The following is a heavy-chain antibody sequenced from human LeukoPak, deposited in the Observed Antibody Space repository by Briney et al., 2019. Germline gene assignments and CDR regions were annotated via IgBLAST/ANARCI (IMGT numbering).Heavy chain of an antibody. D-gene: IGHD2-15*01. CDR3: ARAGSDIVVVVATIDY. J-gene: IGHJ4*02. Sequence: GGSLRLSCAASGFTFSDYYMSWIRQAPGKGLEWVSYISSSGSTIYYADSVKGRFTISRDNAKNSLYLQMNSLRAEDTAVYYCARAGSDIVVVVATIDYWGQGTLVTVSS. CDR2: ISSSGSTI. CDR1: GFTFSDYY. V-gene: IGHV3-11*01.